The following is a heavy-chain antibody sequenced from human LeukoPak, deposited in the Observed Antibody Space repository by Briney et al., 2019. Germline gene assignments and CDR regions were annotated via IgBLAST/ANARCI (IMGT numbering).Heavy chain of an antibody. CDR3: ARDRITMVRGVIIF. V-gene: IGHV1-2*02. CDR1: GYTFTGYY. J-gene: IGHJ4*02. CDR2: INPNSGGT. Sequence: ASVKVSCKASGYTFTGYYMHWVRQAPGQGLEWMGWINPNSGGTNYAQKFQGRVTMTRDTSISTAYMELSRLRSDDTAAYYCARDRITMVRGVIIFWGQGTLVTVSS. D-gene: IGHD3-10*01.